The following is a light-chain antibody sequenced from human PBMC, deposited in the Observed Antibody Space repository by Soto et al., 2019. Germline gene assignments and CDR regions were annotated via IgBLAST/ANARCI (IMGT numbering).Light chain of an antibody. CDR3: QLYANWPNT. J-gene: IGKJ1*01. CDR1: QNISSY. Sequence: EVVLTQSPPTLSFSELERDALXSRASQNISSYLAWYQQKPGQAPRLLMYGAFTRAAGVPARFSGSGSGTEFTLTISSLQSEDSAGYFCQLYANWPNTFGQRTKV. V-gene: IGKV3-15*01. CDR2: GAF.